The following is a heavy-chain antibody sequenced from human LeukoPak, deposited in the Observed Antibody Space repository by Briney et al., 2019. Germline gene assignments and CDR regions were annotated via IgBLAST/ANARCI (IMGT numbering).Heavy chain of an antibody. CDR1: GGSISSYY. V-gene: IGHV4-4*07. D-gene: IGHD5-18*01. Sequence: SETLSLTCTVSGGSISSYYWSWIRQPAGKGLEWIGRIYTSGSTNYNPSLKSRVTMSVDTSKNQFSLKLSSVTAADTAVYYCARERIQLWLDISYYFDYWGQGTLVTVSS. CDR2: IYTSGST. CDR3: ARERIQLWLDISYYFDY. J-gene: IGHJ4*02.